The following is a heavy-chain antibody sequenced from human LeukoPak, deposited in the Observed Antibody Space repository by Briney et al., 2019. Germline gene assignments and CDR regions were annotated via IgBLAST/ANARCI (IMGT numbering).Heavy chain of an antibody. Sequence: VASVKVSCKASGYTFTSYDINWVRQAPGQGLEWMGWMNPVSGKAGSAQKFQGRVTLTRDTSISTAYMEVSSLRFDDTAFYYCARAPMGTAPLYWGQGTLVTVSS. CDR2: MNPVSGKA. CDR3: ARAPMGTAPLY. V-gene: IGHV1-8*01. J-gene: IGHJ4*02. D-gene: IGHD1/OR15-1a*01. CDR1: GYTFTSYD.